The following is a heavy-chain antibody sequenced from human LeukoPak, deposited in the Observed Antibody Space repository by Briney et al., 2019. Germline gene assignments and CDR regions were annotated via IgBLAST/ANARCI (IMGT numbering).Heavy chain of an antibody. CDR2: VHYSGYS. J-gene: IGHJ4*02. CDR3: AREAYNLYLGD. D-gene: IGHD5-24*01. V-gene: IGHV4-59*01. CDR1: GGSIGNYY. Sequence: PSETLSLTCTVSGGSIGNYYWTWIRQSPGKGLEWIGYVHYSGYSDYNPSLKSRVSISLDTSKIQFSLELMSVTAADTAVYYCAREAYNLYLGDWGLGTLVTVSS.